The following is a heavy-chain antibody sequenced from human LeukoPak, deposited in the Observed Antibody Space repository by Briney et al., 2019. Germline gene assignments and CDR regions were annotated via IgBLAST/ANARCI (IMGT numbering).Heavy chain of an antibody. D-gene: IGHD2-2*01. J-gene: IGHJ4*02. Sequence: GGSPRLSCSASGFSLSDYGMSWVRQAPGKGLEWVSYITMNSVRLYADSMKGRFTISRDNDKNSVYLQMNSLRDEDTAMYYCTRGRYQFLGPNDYWGQGSLVTVSS. CDR3: TRGRYQFLGPNDY. CDR1: GFSLSDYG. CDR2: ITMNSVR. V-gene: IGHV3-48*02.